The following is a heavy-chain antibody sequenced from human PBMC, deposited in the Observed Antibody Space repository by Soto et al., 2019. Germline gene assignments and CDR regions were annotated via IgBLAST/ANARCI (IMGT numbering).Heavy chain of an antibody. CDR1: GGSISSGGYY. CDR2: IYYSGST. J-gene: IGHJ3*02. D-gene: IGHD3-22*01. Sequence: QVQLQESGPGLAKPSQTLSLTCTVSGGSISSGGYYWSWIRQHPGKGLEWIGYIYYSGSTYYNPSLKSRVTISVDTSKNQFSLKLSSVTAADTAVYYCARDLTGYDPSSGYYSLYAFDIWGQGTMVTVSS. CDR3: ARDLTGYDPSSGYYSLYAFDI. V-gene: IGHV4-31*03.